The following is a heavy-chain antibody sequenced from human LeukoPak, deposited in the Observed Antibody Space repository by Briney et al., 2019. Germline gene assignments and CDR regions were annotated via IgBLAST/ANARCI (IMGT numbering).Heavy chain of an antibody. D-gene: IGHD3-10*01. J-gene: IGHJ4*02. V-gene: IGHV3-30*03. CDR1: GFTFSSYG. CDR2: ISYDGSSK. CDR3: ARDKSSYYTMDY. Sequence: GGSLRLSCAASGFTFSSYGMHWVRQAPGKGLEWVAVISYDGSSKYYADSVKGRFTISRDTSKNTLYLQMNCLRAEDTALYHCARDKSSYYTMDYWGQGTLVTVSS.